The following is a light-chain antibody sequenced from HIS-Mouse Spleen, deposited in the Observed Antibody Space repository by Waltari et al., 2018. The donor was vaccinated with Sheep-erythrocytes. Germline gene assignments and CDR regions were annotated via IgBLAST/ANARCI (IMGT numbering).Light chain of an antibody. V-gene: IGLV5-45*03. CDR1: RGINVCTSR. CDR3: MIWHSSAWV. CDR2: YKSDSDK. J-gene: IGLJ3*02. Sequence: QAVLTQPSSLSASPGASASLICTLRRGINVCTSRIYWYQQKPGSPPQYLLRYKSDSDKQQGSGVPSRFSGSKDASANAGILLISGLQSEDEADYYCMIWHSSAWVFGGGTKLTVL.